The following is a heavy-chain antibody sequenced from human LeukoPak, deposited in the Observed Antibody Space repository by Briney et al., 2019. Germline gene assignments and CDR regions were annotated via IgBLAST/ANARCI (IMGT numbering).Heavy chain of an antibody. J-gene: IGHJ5*02. V-gene: IGHV4-61*02. Sequence: PSETLSLTCTVSGGSISSSSYFWSWIRQPAGKGLEWIGRIYTSGSTNYSPSLKSRVTMSVDTSKNQFSLKLTSVTAADTAVYYCARGSRWFDPWGQGTLVTVSS. CDR2: IYTSGST. CDR3: ARGSRWFDP. CDR1: GGSISSSSYF.